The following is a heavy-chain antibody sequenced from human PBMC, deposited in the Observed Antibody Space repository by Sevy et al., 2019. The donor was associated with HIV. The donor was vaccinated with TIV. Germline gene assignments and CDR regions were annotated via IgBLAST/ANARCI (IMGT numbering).Heavy chain of an antibody. CDR3: ATSRSGYFDSSGYYIY. Sequence: GESLKISCKGSGYSFSNYWIAWVRQMPGKGLEWMGIIYPDDSETRYSPSFQGQVTFSADKSISTAYLQWSSLKASDTAMYYCATSRSGYFDSSGYYIYWGQGTMVTVSS. J-gene: IGHJ4*02. CDR1: GYSFSNYW. D-gene: IGHD3-22*01. CDR2: IYPDDSET. V-gene: IGHV5-51*01.